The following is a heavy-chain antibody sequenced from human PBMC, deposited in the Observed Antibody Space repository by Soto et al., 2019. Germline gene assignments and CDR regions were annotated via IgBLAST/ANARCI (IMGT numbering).Heavy chain of an antibody. CDR3: AREVRGGFTGIFDQ. CDR1: GGSINSSDYF. D-gene: IGHD2-15*01. CDR2: IFYTGTT. Sequence: PSETLSLTCTVSGGSINSSDYFWTWIRQSPGKGLEWMGYIFYTGTTYSTPSLKSRVTLSLDKSKNQFSLRLSSVTAADTAVYYFAREVRGGFTGIFDQWGRGSRVTVSS. J-gene: IGHJ4*02. V-gene: IGHV4-30-4*01.